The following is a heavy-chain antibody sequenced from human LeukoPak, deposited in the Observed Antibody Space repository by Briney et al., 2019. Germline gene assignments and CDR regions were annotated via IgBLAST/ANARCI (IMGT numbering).Heavy chain of an antibody. D-gene: IGHD2-8*01. V-gene: IGHV3-74*01. Sequence: GGSLRLSCAGSGFTFNTYWMHWVRQVPGRGLEWVSRINGDESSTNYADSVKGRFTISRDNSKNTLYLQMNSLRAEDTAVYYCATNPHYYYYGMDVWGQGTTVTVSS. CDR1: GFTFNTYW. J-gene: IGHJ6*02. CDR2: INGDESST. CDR3: ATNPHYYYYGMDV.